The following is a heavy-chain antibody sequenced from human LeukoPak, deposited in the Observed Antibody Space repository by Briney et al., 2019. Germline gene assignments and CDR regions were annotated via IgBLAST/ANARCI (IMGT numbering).Heavy chain of an antibody. V-gene: IGHV3-23*01. J-gene: IGHJ4*02. Sequence: GGSLRLSCAASGFTFSRNGMTWVRQAPGKGLEWVSAISGSGGNTYYADSVKGRFTISRDNSKNTLYLQMNSLRAEDTAVYYCAKDSSGWYDFDYWGQGTLVTVSS. CDR3: AKDSSGWYDFDY. CDR1: GFTFSRNG. CDR2: ISGSGGNT. D-gene: IGHD6-19*01.